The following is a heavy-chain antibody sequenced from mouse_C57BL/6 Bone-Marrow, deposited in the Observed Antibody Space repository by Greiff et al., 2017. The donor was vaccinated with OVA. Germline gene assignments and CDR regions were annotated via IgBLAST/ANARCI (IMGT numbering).Heavy chain of an antibody. CDR2: IDPENGDT. V-gene: IGHV14-4*01. CDR3: TTFITTVVADFDY. D-gene: IGHD1-1*01. J-gene: IGHJ2*01. CDR1: GFNIKDDY. Sequence: VQLQQSGAELVRPGASVKLSCTASGFNIKDDYMHWVKQRPEQGLEWIGWIDPENGDTEYASKFQGKATITADTSSNTAYLQLSSLTSEDTAVYYCTTFITTVVADFDYWGQGTTLTVSS.